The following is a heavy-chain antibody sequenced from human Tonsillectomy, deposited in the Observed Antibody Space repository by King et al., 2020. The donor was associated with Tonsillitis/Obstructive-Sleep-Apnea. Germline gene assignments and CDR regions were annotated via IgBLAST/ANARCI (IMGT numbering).Heavy chain of an antibody. Sequence: VQLQESGPGLVKPSETLSLTCTVSGGSISSYYWSWIRQPPGKGLEWIGYIYYSGSTNYNPSLKSRVTISVDTSKNPFSLKLSSVTAADTAVYYCARDGSLGAAGCFDPWGQGTLVTVSS. CDR2: IYYSGST. CDR3: ARDGSLGAAGCFDP. V-gene: IGHV4-59*01. CDR1: GGSISSYY. J-gene: IGHJ5*02. D-gene: IGHD6-13*01.